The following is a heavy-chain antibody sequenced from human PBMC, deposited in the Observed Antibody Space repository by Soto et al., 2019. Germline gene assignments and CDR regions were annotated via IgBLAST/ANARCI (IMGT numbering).Heavy chain of an antibody. CDR2: INSDGSST. D-gene: IGHD6-13*01. CDR3: ARDPSSPAAYYYYGMDV. Sequence: GGSLRLSCAASGFTFSSYWMHWVRQAPGKGLVWVSRINSDGSSTSYADSVKGRFTISRDNAKSTPYLQMNSLRAEDTAVYYCARDPSSPAAYYYYGMDVWGQVTTVTVSS. V-gene: IGHV3-74*01. CDR1: GFTFSSYW. J-gene: IGHJ6*02.